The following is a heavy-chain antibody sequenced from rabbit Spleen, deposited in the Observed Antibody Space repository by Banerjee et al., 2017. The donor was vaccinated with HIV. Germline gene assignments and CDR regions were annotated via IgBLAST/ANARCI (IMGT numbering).Heavy chain of an antibody. J-gene: IGHJ4*01. Sequence: QSLEESGGDLVKPGASLTLTCTASGFPFSNKAVMCWVRQAPGKGLEWIGYIDPVFGITYYANWVNGRFSISRENAQNTVFLQMTSLTAADTATYFCVRDRHSGGWGVPLYYFNLWGPGTLVTVS. CDR3: VRDRHSGGWGVPLYYFNL. D-gene: IGHD4-1*01. CDR2: IDPVFGIT. V-gene: IGHV1S40*01. CDR1: GFPFSNKAV.